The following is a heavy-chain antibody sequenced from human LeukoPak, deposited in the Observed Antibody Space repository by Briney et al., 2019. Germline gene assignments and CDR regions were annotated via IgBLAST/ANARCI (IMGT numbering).Heavy chain of an antibody. CDR2: INPNSGGT. CDR1: GYTFTGYY. Sequence: ASVKVSCKASGYTFTGYYMHWVRQAPGQGVEWMGRINPNSGGTNYAQKFQGRVTMTRDTSISTAYMELSRLRSDDTAVYYCASGIAVAEDAFDIWGQGTMVTVSS. D-gene: IGHD6-19*01. CDR3: ASGIAVAEDAFDI. V-gene: IGHV1-2*06. J-gene: IGHJ3*02.